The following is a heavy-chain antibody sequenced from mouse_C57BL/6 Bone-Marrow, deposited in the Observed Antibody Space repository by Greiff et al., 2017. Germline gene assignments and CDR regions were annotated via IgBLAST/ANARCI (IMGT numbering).Heavy chain of an antibody. J-gene: IGHJ2*01. D-gene: IGHD1-1*01. CDR1: GFTFSSYA. V-gene: IGHV5-9-1*02. CDR2: ISSGGDYI. Sequence: EVKLQESGDGLVKPGGSLKLSCAASGFTFSSYAMSWVRQTPEKRLAWVAYISSGGDYIYYADTVKGRFTLSRDNARTTLYLQRSSLKAEDTAMYYCTREPLYNYGSVDYWGQGTTLTVSS. CDR3: TREPLYNYGSVDY.